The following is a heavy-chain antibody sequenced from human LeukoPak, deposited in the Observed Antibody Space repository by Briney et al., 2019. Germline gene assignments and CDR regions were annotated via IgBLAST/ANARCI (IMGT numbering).Heavy chain of an antibody. V-gene: IGHV4-61*05. CDR3: ARTGYGRDYYGMDV. Sequence: PSETLSLTCTVSGASISNNNYYWGWIRQPPGKGLQWIGYIHYTGSTDYNPSLKSRVTISIDTPKNQVSLRVTSVTAADTAVYYCARTGYGRDYYGMDVWGQGTTVTVSS. CDR2: IHYTGST. J-gene: IGHJ6*02. CDR1: GASISNNNYY. D-gene: IGHD1-26*01.